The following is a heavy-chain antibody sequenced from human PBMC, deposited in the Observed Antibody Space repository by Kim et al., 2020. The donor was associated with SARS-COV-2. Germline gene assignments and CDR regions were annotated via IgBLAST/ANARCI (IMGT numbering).Heavy chain of an antibody. V-gene: IGHV3-30*18. CDR3: AKEGRAFCGGDCYAYDY. J-gene: IGHJ4*02. D-gene: IGHD2-21*02. Sequence: GGSLRLSCAASGFTFSSYGMHWVRQAPGKGLEWVAIISYDGSIKYYADSVKGRFTISRDNSKSTLYLQVNSLRADDTAVYYCAKEGRAFCGGDCYAYDYWGQGTLVTVSS. CDR2: ISYDGSIK. CDR1: GFTFSSYG.